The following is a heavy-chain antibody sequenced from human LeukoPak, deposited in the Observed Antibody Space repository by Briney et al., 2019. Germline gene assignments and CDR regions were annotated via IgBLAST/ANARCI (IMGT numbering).Heavy chain of an antibody. J-gene: IGHJ4*02. D-gene: IGHD3-22*01. CDR2: IYHSGST. V-gene: IGHV4-38-2*01. Sequence: SETLSLTCAVSGYSISSGYYWGWIRQPPGKGLEWIGSIYHSGSTYYNPSLKSRVTISVDTSKNQFSLKLSSVTAADTAVYYCARHPDYYDSSGLGRGQGTLVTVSS. CDR1: GYSISSGYY. CDR3: ARHPDYYDSSGLG.